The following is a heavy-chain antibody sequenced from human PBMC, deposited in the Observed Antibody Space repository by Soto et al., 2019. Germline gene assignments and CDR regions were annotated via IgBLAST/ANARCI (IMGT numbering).Heavy chain of an antibody. V-gene: IGHV4-39*01. Sequence: QLQLQESGPGLVKPSETLSLTCRVSDGSMNSDSSYWGWIRQPPGKGLAWIGVINHSGTTYHNLSLKGLVPMYVDASRNQFSLKLTSMTAADTAVYYCARLGGYVSVGYYYLWDSWGQGTMVTVSS. CDR2: INHSGTT. D-gene: IGHD3-22*01. J-gene: IGHJ4*02. CDR3: ARLGGYVSVGYYYLWDS. CDR1: DGSMNSDSSY.